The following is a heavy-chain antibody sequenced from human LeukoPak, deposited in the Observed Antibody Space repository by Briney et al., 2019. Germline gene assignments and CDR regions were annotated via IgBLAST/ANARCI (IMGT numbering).Heavy chain of an antibody. CDR1: GGSISSYY. CDR2: IYYSGST. Sequence: SETLSLTCTVSGGSISSYYWSWIRQPPGKGLEWIGYIYYSGSTNYNPSLKSRVTISVDTSKNQFSLKLSSVTAADTAVYYCARQLNRIADYWGQGTLVTVSS. D-gene: IGHD3-16*02. V-gene: IGHV4-59*08. J-gene: IGHJ4*02. CDR3: ARQLNRIADY.